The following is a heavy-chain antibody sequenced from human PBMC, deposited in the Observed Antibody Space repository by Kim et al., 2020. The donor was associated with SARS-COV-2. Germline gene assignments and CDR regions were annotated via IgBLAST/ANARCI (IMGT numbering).Heavy chain of an antibody. Sequence: SETLSLTCAVYGGSFSGYYWSWIRQPPGKGLEWIGEINHSGSTNYNPSLKSRVTISVDTSKNQFSLKLSSVTAADTAVYYCARATTGSGTNLGGGGPMVRGVTPYNWFDPWGQGTLVTVSS. D-gene: IGHD3-10*01. CDR2: INHSGST. J-gene: IGHJ5*02. CDR3: ARATTGSGTNLGGGGPMVRGVTPYNWFDP. CDR1: GGSFSGYY. V-gene: IGHV4-34*01.